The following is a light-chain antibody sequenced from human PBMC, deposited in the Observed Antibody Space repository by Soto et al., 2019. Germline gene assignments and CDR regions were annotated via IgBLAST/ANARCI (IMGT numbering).Light chain of an antibody. CDR2: DVG. V-gene: IGLV2-14*03. Sequence: QLALNQPTSVTGCHGLWITISRTRTRIYVGSYKYVSWYQQHPGKAPNLMIYDVGNRPSGVSNRFSGSKSGNTASLTISGLRAEDEADYYCNSYTTSSTLVFGTGTKVTVL. J-gene: IGLJ1*01. CDR3: NSYTTSSTLV. CDR1: RIYVGSYKY.